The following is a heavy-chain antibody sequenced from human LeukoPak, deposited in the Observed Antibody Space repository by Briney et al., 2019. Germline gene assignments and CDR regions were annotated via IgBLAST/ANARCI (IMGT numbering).Heavy chain of an antibody. D-gene: IGHD3-10*01. Sequence: GGSLRLSCAASGFTFSSYSMNWVRQAPGKGLEWVSSISSSSSYIYYADSVKGRFTISRDNAKNSLYLQMNSLRAEDTAVYYCARASRYYGYYYYGMDVWGQGTTVTVSS. J-gene: IGHJ6*02. CDR2: ISSSSSYI. CDR3: ARASRYYGYYYYGMDV. CDR1: GFTFSSYS. V-gene: IGHV3-21*01.